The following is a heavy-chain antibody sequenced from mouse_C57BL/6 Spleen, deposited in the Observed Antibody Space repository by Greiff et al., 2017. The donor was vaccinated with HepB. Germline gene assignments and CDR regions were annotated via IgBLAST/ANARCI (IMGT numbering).Heavy chain of an antibody. D-gene: IGHD1-1*01. CDR1: GFTFSSYA. CDR2: ISDGGSYT. V-gene: IGHV5-4*01. Sequence: DVKLVESGGGLVKPGGSLKLSCAASGFTFSSYAMSWVRQTPEKRLEWVATISDGGSYTYYPDNVKGRFTISRDNAKNNLYLQMSHLKSEDTAMYYCAREAYGSSPSWYFDVWGTGTTVTVSS. J-gene: IGHJ1*03. CDR3: AREAYGSSPSWYFDV.